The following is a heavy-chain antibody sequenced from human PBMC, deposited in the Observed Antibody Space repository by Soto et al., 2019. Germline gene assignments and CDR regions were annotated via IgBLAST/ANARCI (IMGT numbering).Heavy chain of an antibody. D-gene: IGHD1-1*01. CDR1: GFTFSSYA. Sequence: EVQLLESGGGLVQPGGSLRLSCAASGFTFSSYAMSWVRQAPGKGLEWVSAISGSGGSTYYADSVKGRFTISRDNSKNTLYLQMNSLRAEDTAVYYCAKDGVVGGNDRNYYYMDVWGKGTTVTVSS. CDR2: ISGSGGST. V-gene: IGHV3-23*01. CDR3: AKDGVVGGNDRNYYYMDV. J-gene: IGHJ6*03.